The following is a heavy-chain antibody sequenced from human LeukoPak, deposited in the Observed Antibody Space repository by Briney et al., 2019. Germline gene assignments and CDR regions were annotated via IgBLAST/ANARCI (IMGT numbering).Heavy chain of an antibody. CDR2: INPNSGGT. D-gene: IGHD2-21*01. V-gene: IGHV1-2*02. CDR3: ASGRTYCGGDCLPSDAFDI. CDR1: GYTFTGYY. Sequence: ASVKVSCKASGYTFTGYYMHRVRQAPGQGLEWMGWINPNSGGTNYAQMFQGRVTMTRDTSISTAYMELSRLRSDDTAVYYCASGRTYCGGDCLPSDAFDIWGQGTMVTVSS. J-gene: IGHJ3*02.